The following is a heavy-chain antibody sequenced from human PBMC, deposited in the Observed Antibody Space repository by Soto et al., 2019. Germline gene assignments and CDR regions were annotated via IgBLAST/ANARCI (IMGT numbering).Heavy chain of an antibody. Sequence: VQSGAEVKKPXSSVKVSXXXXXXTFSSYAIXXXXXXXXXXXAWMGAIIPIFGTANYSQKCQGRVTITADESTSTSYMELTSLRSEDTAVYYCARLITIFGVVTDYWGQGTLVTVSS. CDR3: ARLITIFGVVTDY. V-gene: IGHV1-69*01. CDR1: XXTFSSYA. J-gene: IGHJ4*02. CDR2: IIPIFGTA. D-gene: IGHD3-3*01.